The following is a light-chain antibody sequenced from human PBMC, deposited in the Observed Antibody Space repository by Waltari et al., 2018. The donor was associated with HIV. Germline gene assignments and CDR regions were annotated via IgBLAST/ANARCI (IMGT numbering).Light chain of an antibody. CDR1: ESISYF. CDR2: EGS. Sequence: DVQLSQSPSSLSASVGDRVTITCRASESISYFVAWFQQKPGKAPKCLVYEGSSREKGVPPRFTGGGSGTEFTLTISGLQPDDFATYFCQKTESYPHSFGPGTTVE. V-gene: IGKV1-5*01. J-gene: IGKJ2*01. CDR3: QKTESYPHS.